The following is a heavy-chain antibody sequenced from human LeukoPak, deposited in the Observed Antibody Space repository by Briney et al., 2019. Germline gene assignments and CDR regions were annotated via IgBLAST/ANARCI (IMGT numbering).Heavy chain of an antibody. J-gene: IGHJ6*02. Sequence: SQTLSLTCTVSGGSISSYYWSWIRQPPGKGLEWIGYIYYSGSTNYNPSLKSRVTISVDTSKNQFSLKLSSVTAADTAVYYCARHLYDFWSGYSYYYGMDVWGQGTTVTVSS. V-gene: IGHV4-59*08. CDR2: IYYSGST. CDR3: ARHLYDFWSGYSYYYGMDV. CDR1: GGSISSYY. D-gene: IGHD3-3*01.